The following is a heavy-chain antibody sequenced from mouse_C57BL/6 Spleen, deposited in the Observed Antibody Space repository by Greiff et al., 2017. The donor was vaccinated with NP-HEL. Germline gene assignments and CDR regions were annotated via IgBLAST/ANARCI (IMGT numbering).Heavy chain of an antibody. J-gene: IGHJ4*01. CDR2: IHPNSGST. V-gene: IGHV1-64*01. CDR3: ASPSYYGSSPYAMDY. D-gene: IGHD1-1*01. Sequence: QVQLQQPGAELVKPGASVKLSCKASGYTFTSYWMHWVKQRPGQGLEWIGMIHPNSGSTNYNEKFKSKATLTVDKSSSTAYMQLSSLTSEDSAVYYCASPSYYGSSPYAMDYWGQGTSGTVSS. CDR1: GYTFTSYW.